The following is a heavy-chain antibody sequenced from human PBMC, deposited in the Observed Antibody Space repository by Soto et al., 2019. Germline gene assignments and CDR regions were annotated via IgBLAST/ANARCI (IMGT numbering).Heavy chain of an antibody. J-gene: IGHJ6*02. D-gene: IGHD2-2*01. CDR3: AREFGDIVVVPAAKSTDYYYYYGMDV. CDR1: GGTFSSYA. Sequence: ASVKVSCKASGGTFSSYAISWVRQAPGQGLEWMGGIIPIFGTANYAQKFQGRVTITADESTSTAYMELSSLRSEDTAVYYCAREFGDIVVVPAAKSTDYYYYYGMDVWGQGTTVTVSS. CDR2: IIPIFGTA. V-gene: IGHV1-69*13.